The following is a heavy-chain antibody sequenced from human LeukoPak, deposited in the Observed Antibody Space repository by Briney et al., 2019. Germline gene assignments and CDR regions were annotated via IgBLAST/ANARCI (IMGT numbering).Heavy chain of an antibody. CDR1: GFTFSSYP. CDR3: VKDLRGTTSS. D-gene: IGHD4-11*01. V-gene: IGHV3-23*01. CDR2: FSSSGTT. Sequence: GGSLRLSCAASGFTFSSYPMTWVRQAPGKGLEWVSVFSSSGTTFYAESVKGRFTISRDNSKNTIYLQMNGLRAEDTAVYYCVKDLRGTTSSWGQGTLVTVSS. J-gene: IGHJ5*02.